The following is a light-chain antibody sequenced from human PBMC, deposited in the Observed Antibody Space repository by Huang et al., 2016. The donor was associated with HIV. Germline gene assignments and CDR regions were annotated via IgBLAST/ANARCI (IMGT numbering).Light chain of an antibody. CDR3: QQLNGYPLT. V-gene: IGKV1-9*01. CDR1: QGISSY. J-gene: IGKJ4*01. CDR2: AAS. Sequence: IQLTQSPFSLSASVGARVTIRCRASQGISSYLAWYQQKPGKAPKLLIYAASTLQSGVPLRFSGSGSGTDFTLTITSLQPEDFATYYCQQLNGYPLTFGGGTKVEIK.